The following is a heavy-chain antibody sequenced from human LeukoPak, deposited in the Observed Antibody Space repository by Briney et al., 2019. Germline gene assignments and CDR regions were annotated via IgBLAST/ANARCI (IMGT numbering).Heavy chain of an antibody. D-gene: IGHD3-10*01. CDR1: GFTVRSNY. Sequence: GGSLRLSCAASGFTVRSNYMSWGRRAPGKGLEWVSVIYSGGSTYYADSVKGRFTISRDNSKDTLYLQMNSLRAEDTAVYYCARGLRDAFDIWGQGTMVTVSS. J-gene: IGHJ3*02. V-gene: IGHV3-53*01. CDR3: ARGLRDAFDI. CDR2: IYSGGST.